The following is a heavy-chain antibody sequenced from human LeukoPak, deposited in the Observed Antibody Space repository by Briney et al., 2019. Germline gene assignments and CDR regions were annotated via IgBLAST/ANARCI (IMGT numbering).Heavy chain of an antibody. V-gene: IGHV4-4*07. CDR3: ARESGSGSYQSQPYDDAFDI. Sequence: SETLSLTCSVSGGSISGYYWCWIRQPAGKGLEWFGHIYTSGKTKYNPSLKSRVTMSVDTSKNQFSLKLSSVTAADTAVYFCARESGSGSYQSQPYDDAFDIWGQGTTVTVSS. J-gene: IGHJ3*02. CDR2: IYTSGKT. CDR1: GGSISGYY. D-gene: IGHD3-10*01.